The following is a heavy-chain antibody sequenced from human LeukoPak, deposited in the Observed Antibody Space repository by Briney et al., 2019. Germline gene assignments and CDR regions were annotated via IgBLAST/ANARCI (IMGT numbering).Heavy chain of an antibody. CDR2: INPSGGST. D-gene: IGHD4-23*01. Sequence: GASVKVSCKASGYTFTSYYMHWVRQAPGQGLEWMGIINPSGGSTSYAQKFQGRVTMTRDMSTSTVYMELSSLRSEDTAVYYCARGGTVVTPPLYYFDYWGQGTLVTVSS. V-gene: IGHV1-46*01. CDR3: ARGGTVVTPPLYYFDY. CDR1: GYTFTSYY. J-gene: IGHJ4*02.